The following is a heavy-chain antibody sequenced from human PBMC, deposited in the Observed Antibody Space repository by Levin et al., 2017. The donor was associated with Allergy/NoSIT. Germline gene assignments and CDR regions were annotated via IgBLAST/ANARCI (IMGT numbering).Heavy chain of an antibody. Sequence: SETLSLTCSVSGGSISRSGYYLTWIRQPPGKGLEWLGYIYYTGNTFYNPSLKSRLTLSLETSQNQFSLKLKSVTAADTAVYFCGAYTANDLENYYIDVWGNGTTVSVSS. CDR1: GGSISRSGYY. J-gene: IGHJ6*03. V-gene: IGHV4-31*03. CDR2: IYYTGNT. CDR3: GAYTANDLENYYIDV. D-gene: IGHD5-12*01.